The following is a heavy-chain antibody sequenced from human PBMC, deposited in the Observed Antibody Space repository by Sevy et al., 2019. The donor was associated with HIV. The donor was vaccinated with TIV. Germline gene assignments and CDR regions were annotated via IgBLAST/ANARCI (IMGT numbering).Heavy chain of an antibody. J-gene: IGHJ4*02. CDR1: GFTFSKYS. CDR2: LSFGCGEI. CDR3: AREGCTKPQDY. D-gene: IGHD2-8*01. V-gene: IGHV3-23*01. Sequence: GGSLRLSCAASGFTFSKYSMSWVRQPPGKGLEWVSTLSFGCGEINHADSMKGRFTISRVKSKNSLYLQMNNLRAEDTAVYYCAREGCTKPQDYWGQGTLVTVSS.